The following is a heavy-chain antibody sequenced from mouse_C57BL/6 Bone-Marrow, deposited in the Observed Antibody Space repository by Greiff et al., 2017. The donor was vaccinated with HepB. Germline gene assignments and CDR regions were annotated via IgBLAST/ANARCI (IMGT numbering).Heavy chain of an antibody. Sequence: VQLQQSGPVLVKPGASVKMSCKASGYTFTDYYMNWVKQSHGKSLEWIGDINPYKGGTSYNQKFKGKATLTVDKSSSTAYMELNSLSSEDSAVYYCARKGDFTMVTPSAMDYWGQGTSVTVSS. CDR1: GYTFTDYY. CDR3: ARKGDFTMVTPSAMDY. CDR2: INPYKGGT. J-gene: IGHJ4*01. V-gene: IGHV1-19*01. D-gene: IGHD2-2*01.